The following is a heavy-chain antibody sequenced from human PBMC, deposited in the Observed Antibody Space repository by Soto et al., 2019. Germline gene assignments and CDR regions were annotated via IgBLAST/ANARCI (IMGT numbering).Heavy chain of an antibody. J-gene: IGHJ4*02. Sequence: GGSLRLSCAASGFTVSNNYLSWVRQAPGKGLQWVSLIYSDGGTDYADSVRGRFTISRDNSKNTLYLQMSSLRAEDTARYYCAKDSIPYSSSYDLDHWGRGALVTVSS. CDR3: AKDSIPYSSSYDLDH. V-gene: IGHV3-53*01. D-gene: IGHD6-6*01. CDR1: GFTVSNNY. CDR2: IYSDGGT.